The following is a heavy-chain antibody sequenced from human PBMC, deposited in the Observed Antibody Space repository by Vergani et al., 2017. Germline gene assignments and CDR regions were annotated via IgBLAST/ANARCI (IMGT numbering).Heavy chain of an antibody. V-gene: IGHV1-2*06. D-gene: IGHD1-14*01. CDR1: GNRFTAYS. Sequence: QVQLVQSGAEVKRPGASVKVSCKASGNRFTAYSMHWVREAPGQGLEWMGRINLNNGYTQYATKFQGRVTMTRDTSISTGYMELNSLRSDDTAVYYCATNDRASQPPGGYWGQGSLVTVSS. CDR3: ATNDRASQPPGGY. CDR2: INLNNGYT. J-gene: IGHJ4*02.